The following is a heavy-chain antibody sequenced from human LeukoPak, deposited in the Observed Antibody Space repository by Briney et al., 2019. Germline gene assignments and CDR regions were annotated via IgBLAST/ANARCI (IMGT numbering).Heavy chain of an antibody. D-gene: IGHD3-22*01. J-gene: IGHJ3*02. CDR2: IISDGSIT. CDR1: GFTFSSYW. CDR3: ARVVYYYDSSGYPGAFDI. V-gene: IGHV3-74*01. Sequence: PGGSLRLSCAASGFTFSSYWMHWVRQAPGKGLVWVSRIISDGSITTYADSVKGRFTISRDNAKNTLYLQMNSLRAEDTAVYYCARVVYYYDSSGYPGAFDIRGQGTMVTVSS.